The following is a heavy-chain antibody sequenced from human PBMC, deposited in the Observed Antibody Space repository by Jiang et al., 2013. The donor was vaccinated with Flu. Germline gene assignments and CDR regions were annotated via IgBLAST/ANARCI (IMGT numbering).Heavy chain of an antibody. CDR3: ARDRISRGGWALDV. CDR2: INYGGST. Sequence: GSGLVKPSETLSLTCTVSGGSISGYYWSWIRQPPGKGLEWIGYINYGGSTSNNPSLASRLTISVDLSKNQFSLMLRSVTAADTAVYFCARDRISRGGWALDVWGQGALVTGLF. D-gene: IGHD6-19*01. J-gene: IGHJ3*01. CDR1: GGSISGYY. V-gene: IGHV4-59*01.